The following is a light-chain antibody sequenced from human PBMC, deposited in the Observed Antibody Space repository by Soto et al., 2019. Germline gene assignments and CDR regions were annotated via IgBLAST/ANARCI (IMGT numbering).Light chain of an antibody. CDR1: SSKIGNNA. Sequence: QSVLTQPPSVSEAPRQRVTISCSGSSSKIGNNAVNWYQQFPGQAPKIVIYYDDLLTSGVSDRFAGSKSGISGSLAISDLASDDGADYYCAAWADNLNAYVFGPGTKLTV. CDR3: AAWADNLNAYV. CDR2: YDD. J-gene: IGLJ1*01. V-gene: IGLV1-36*01.